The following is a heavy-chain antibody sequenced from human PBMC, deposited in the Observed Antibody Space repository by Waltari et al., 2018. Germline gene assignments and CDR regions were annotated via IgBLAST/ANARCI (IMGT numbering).Heavy chain of an antibody. D-gene: IGHD3-22*01. V-gene: IGHV1-8*02. CDR3: ARDAGGYYDSSGYPDY. CDR2: MNPNSGNT. Sequence: QVQLVQSGAEVKKPGASVKVSCKASGYTFTSYDINWVRQATGQGLEWMGWMNPNSGNTGYAQKFQGRVTMTRDTSISTAYMELSRLRSDDTAVYYCARDAGGYYDSSGYPDYWGQGTLVTVSS. CDR1: GYTFTSYD. J-gene: IGHJ4*02.